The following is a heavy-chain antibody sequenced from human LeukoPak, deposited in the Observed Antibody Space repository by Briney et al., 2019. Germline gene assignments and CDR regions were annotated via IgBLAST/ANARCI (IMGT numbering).Heavy chain of an antibody. J-gene: IGHJ4*02. Sequence: ASVKVSCKASGYTFTSYGISWVRQAPGQGLEWMGWISAYNGNTNYAQKLQGRVTMTTDTSTSTAYMELRSLRSDDTAVYYCARESWRYFDWLLPYFDYWGQGTLVTVSS. CDR3: ARESWRYFDWLLPYFDY. CDR1: GYTFTSYG. D-gene: IGHD3-9*01. V-gene: IGHV1-18*01. CDR2: ISAYNGNT.